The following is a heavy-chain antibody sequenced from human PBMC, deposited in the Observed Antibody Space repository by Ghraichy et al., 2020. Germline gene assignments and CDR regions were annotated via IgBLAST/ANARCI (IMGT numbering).Heavy chain of an antibody. CDR2: ISVSGDRT. D-gene: IGHD3-3*01. CDR3: ANGRCFAGHDYSMDV. J-gene: IGHJ6*02. Sequence: GGSLRLSCAAAGFTFNNYAMTWVRQAPGKGLEWVSCISVSGDRTYYADSVKGRFTISRDNSKNMVNLQMNSLRVEDTAVYYCANGRCFAGHDYSMDVWGQGTRVTVSS. CDR1: GFTFNNYA. V-gene: IGHV3-23*01.